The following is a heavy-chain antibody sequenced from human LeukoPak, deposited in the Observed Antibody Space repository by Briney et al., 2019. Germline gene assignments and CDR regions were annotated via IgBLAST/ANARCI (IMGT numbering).Heavy chain of an antibody. CDR1: GYSFTSYW. J-gene: IGHJ6*03. Sequence: GESLKISCKGSGYSFTSYWIGWVRQMPGKGLEWMGIIYPGDSDTRYSPSFQGQVTISADKSISTAYLQWSSLKASDTAMSYWASLPPRSGYDILPGNSHYSYYSYMTSGAKGPRSPSP. V-gene: IGHV5-51*01. D-gene: IGHD3-9*01. CDR2: IYPGDSDT. CDR3: ASLPPRSGYDILPGNSHYSYYSYMTS.